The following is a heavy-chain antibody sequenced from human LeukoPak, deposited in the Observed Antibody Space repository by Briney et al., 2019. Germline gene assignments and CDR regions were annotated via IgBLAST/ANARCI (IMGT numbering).Heavy chain of an antibody. CDR1: GFTFSSYS. Sequence: PGGSLRLSCAASGFTFSSYSMNWVRQAQGKGLEGVASISSSSSYIYYADSVKGRFTISRDNAKNSLYLQMNSLRAEDTAVYYCARDSPGIAAAGTDYWGQGTLVTVSS. V-gene: IGHV3-21*01. CDR3: ARDSPGIAAAGTDY. CDR2: ISSSSSYI. J-gene: IGHJ4*02. D-gene: IGHD6-13*01.